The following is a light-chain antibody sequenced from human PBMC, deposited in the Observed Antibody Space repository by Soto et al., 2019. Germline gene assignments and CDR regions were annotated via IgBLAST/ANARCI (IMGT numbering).Light chain of an antibody. CDR1: QSVSSN. CDR2: GAS. J-gene: IGKJ1*01. CDR3: QQYNNWPPDRT. V-gene: IGKV3-15*01. Sequence: EIVMTQSPATLSVSPGERATLSCRASQSVSSNLAWYQKKPGQAPRLLIYGASTRATGIPARFSGIGSGTEFTLTISSLQSEDFAIYFCQQYNNWPPDRTFGQGTKVEIK.